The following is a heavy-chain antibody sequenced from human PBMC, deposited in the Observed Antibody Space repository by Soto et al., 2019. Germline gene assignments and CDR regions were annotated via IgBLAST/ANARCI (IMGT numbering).Heavy chain of an antibody. CDR3: AIEGGGQWLVKDWYCDL. V-gene: IGHV1-69*01. Sequence: QVQLVQSGAEVKKPGSSVKVSCKASGGTFSSYAISWVRQAPGQGLEWMVGIIPIFGTANYAQKLQGRVTITADESKSTAEMELSSLRSEDTAAYYWAIEGGGQWLVKDWYCDLWGRSPMVTVAA. J-gene: IGHJ2*01. CDR2: IIPIFGTA. CDR1: GGTFSSYA. D-gene: IGHD6-19*01.